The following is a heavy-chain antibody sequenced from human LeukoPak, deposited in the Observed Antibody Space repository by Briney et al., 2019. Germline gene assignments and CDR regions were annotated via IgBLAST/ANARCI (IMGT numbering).Heavy chain of an antibody. CDR3: ARDVRYYDSSGYSDY. J-gene: IGHJ4*02. D-gene: IGHD3-22*01. CDR1: GFTFSSYA. CDR2: ISGSGGST. V-gene: IGHV3-23*01. Sequence: PGGSLRLSCAASGFTFSSYAMSWVRQAPGKGLEWVSAISGSGGSTYYADSVKGRFTISRDNSKNTLYLQMNSLRAEDTAVYYCARDVRYYDSSGYSDYWGQGTLVTVSS.